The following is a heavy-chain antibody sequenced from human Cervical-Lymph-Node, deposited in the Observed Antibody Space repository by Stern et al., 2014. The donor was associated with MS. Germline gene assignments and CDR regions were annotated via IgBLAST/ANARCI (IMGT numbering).Heavy chain of an antibody. D-gene: IGHD2-21*01. Sequence: EVQLVQSGAEVRTPGDSLKISCKTSGYRFINNWIAWVRQVPGKGLEWIGIIYPGDSDIRYSPSFQGHVTISVDKSTSTAYLQWSSLKASDTAVYYCARWSVACDSWGQGALITVSS. J-gene: IGHJ4*02. V-gene: IGHV5-51*03. CDR2: IYPGDSDI. CDR1: GYRFINNW. CDR3: ARWSVACDS.